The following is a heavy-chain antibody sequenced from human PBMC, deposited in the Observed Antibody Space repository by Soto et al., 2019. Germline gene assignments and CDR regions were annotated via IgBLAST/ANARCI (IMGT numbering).Heavy chain of an antibody. CDR2: IIPILGSA. J-gene: IGHJ4*02. CDR3: ARDRITGTTYDY. D-gene: IGHD1-20*01. Sequence: QVQLVQSGAEVKKPGSSVKVSCKASGGTFSDYTITWVRQAPGQGLEWMGGIIPILGSAKYAQKFQGRVTITADESTSTAYMELSSLRYEDTAVYYCARDRITGTTYDYRGQGTLVTVSS. CDR1: GGTFSDYT. V-gene: IGHV1-69*01.